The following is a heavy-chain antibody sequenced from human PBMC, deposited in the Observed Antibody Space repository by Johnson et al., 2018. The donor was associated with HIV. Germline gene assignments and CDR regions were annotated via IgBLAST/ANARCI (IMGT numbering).Heavy chain of an antibody. J-gene: IGHJ3*02. CDR1: GFMFDDHA. D-gene: IGHD2-21*02. CDR3: ARGGGAYCGGDCLRTFEI. Sequence: QVQLVESGGGLVQPGRSLRLSCAASGFMFDDHAIHWVRQAPGKGLEWVANIKQDGSDKYYADSVKGRFTISRDSSKNTLYLQMNSLRAEDTALYYCARGGGAYCGGDCLRTFEIWGQGTMVTVSP. V-gene: IGHV3-30*04. CDR2: IKQDGSDK.